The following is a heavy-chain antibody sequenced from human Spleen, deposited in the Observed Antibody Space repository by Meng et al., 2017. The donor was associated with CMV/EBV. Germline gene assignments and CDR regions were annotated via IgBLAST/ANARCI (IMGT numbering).Heavy chain of an antibody. Sequence: ASVKVSCKASGYTFTSYDINWVRQATGQGLEWMGWINPNSGGTDYAQKFQGRVTMVSDTSISTAYMEVSRLRSADTALYYCAREGATRPSQGFDYWGRGTLVTVSS. CDR2: INPNSGGT. CDR3: AREGATRPSQGFDY. V-gene: IGHV1-2*02. D-gene: IGHD6-6*01. CDR1: GYTFTSYD. J-gene: IGHJ4*02.